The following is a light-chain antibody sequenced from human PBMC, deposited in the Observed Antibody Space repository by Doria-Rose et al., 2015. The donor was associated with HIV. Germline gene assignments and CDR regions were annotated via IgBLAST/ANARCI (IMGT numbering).Light chain of an antibody. CDR3: QQYGTSRGT. J-gene: IGKJ5*01. Sequence: TQSPGTLSLSPGERATLPCRASQRVKSSYLAWYQQKPSQAPRLLIYDASTRATGILDRFSGSGSGTDFTLTISRLEPEDAAVYYCQQYGTSRGTFGQGTRLEIK. CDR2: DAS. CDR1: QRVKSSY. V-gene: IGKV3-20*01.